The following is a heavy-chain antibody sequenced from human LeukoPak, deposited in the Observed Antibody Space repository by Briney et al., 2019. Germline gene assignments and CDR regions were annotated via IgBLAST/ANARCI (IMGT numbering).Heavy chain of an antibody. V-gene: IGHV3-13*01. D-gene: IGHD6-13*01. Sequence: RAGGSLRLSCAASGFTFSGYDFHWVRHATGKGLEWVSAIGTTDDTYYADSVRGRFTISREDAKNSLYLQMNSLRAGDTAVYYCVRERRGQQLDALDIWGQGTIVTVSS. CDR2: IGTTDDT. CDR3: VRERRGQQLDALDI. CDR1: GFTFSGYD. J-gene: IGHJ3*02.